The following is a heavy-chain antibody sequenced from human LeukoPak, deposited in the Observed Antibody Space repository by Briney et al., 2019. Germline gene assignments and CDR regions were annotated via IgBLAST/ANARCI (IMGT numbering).Heavy chain of an antibody. J-gene: IGHJ4*02. V-gene: IGHV3-30*18. CDR3: AKGSSIVATILGY. CDR2: ISYDGSNK. Sequence: GRSLRLSCAASGFTFSSYGMHWVRQAPGKGLEWVAVISYDGSNKYYADSVKGRFTISGDNSKNTLYLQMNSLRAEDTAVYYCAKGSSIVATILGYWGQGTLVTVPS. CDR1: GFTFSSYG. D-gene: IGHD5-12*01.